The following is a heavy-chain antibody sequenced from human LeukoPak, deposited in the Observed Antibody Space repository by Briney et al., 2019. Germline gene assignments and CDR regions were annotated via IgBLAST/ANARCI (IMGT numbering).Heavy chain of an antibody. CDR3: ARDLSGYGASGY. D-gene: IGHD3-22*01. CDR2: IYHTGNT. J-gene: IGHJ4*02. V-gene: IGHV4-31*03. CDR1: GGSISSGAYY. Sequence: PSQTLSLTCSVSGGSISSGAYYWSWIRQFPGRGLEWIAYIYHTGNTYYNPSLKSRLTISLDTSKNQFSLKLSSVTAADTAVYYCARDLSGYGASGYWGQGTLVTVSS.